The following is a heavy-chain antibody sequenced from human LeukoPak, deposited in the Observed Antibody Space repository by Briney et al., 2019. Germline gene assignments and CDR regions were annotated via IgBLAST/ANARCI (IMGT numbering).Heavy chain of an antibody. V-gene: IGHV1-2*02. Sequence: ASVKVSCKTSGYTLTGYYIHWVRQAPGQGLEWMGWINPNSGGTNYAQNFQGRVTMTRDTSISTAYMELSRLRSDDTAVYYCVRDDVSPWGQGTLVTVSS. CDR2: INPNSGGT. J-gene: IGHJ5*02. CDR3: VRDDVSP. CDR1: GYTLTGYY.